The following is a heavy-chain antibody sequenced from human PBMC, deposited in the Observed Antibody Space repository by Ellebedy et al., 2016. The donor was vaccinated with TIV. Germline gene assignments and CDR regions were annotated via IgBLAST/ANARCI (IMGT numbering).Heavy chain of an antibody. CDR3: ARHMDVVRTTEDFDF. CDR1: GGSIGSYY. J-gene: IGHJ3*01. D-gene: IGHD5-12*01. CDR2: IYYSGGT. V-gene: IGHV4-59*08. Sequence: SETLSLTCTVSGGSIGSYYWSWIRQSPGKGLEWIGHIYYSGGTIYNPSLKSRVSISLDTSKSQISLRLSSVTAADTAVYFCARHMDVVRTTEDFDFWGQGTMVTVSS.